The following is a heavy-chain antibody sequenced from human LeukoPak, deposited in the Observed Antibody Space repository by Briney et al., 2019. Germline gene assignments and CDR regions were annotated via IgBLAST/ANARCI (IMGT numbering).Heavy chain of an antibody. Sequence: PAETLPLTCTVSGVSISSYYWSWIRQPPGKGLEWVGYIYYSGSTNYNPSFMRRVTISVKTSNNHFSLMLISVTTADTAAYYCARGGAYYDSSGPTFDYWGQGTLVTVSS. D-gene: IGHD3-22*01. V-gene: IGHV4-59*12. CDR2: IYYSGST. CDR1: GVSISSYY. J-gene: IGHJ4*02. CDR3: ARGGAYYDSSGPTFDY.